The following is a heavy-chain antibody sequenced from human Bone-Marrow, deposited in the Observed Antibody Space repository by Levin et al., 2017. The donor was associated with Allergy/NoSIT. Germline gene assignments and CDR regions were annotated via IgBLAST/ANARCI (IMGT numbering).Heavy chain of an antibody. D-gene: IGHD2-15*01. CDR3: AKASGGVDY. V-gene: IGHV3-30*18. CDR1: GFTFSSFG. J-gene: IGHJ4*02. Sequence: PGESLKISCAASGFTFSSFGMHWVRQAPGKGLEWVAVISYDGSNNYYADSVKGRFTISRDNSKNTLYLQMNSLRAEDAAVYYCAKASGGVDYWGQGTLVTVSS. CDR2: ISYDGSNN.